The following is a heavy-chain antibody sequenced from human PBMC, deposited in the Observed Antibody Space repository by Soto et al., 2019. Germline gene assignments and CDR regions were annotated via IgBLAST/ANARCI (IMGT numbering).Heavy chain of an antibody. J-gene: IGHJ1*01. D-gene: IGHD6-13*01. Sequence: GASVKVSCKASGYTFTGYFMHWVRQAPGEGLEWMGWISTYNANTYYAQKFQGRVTMTTDTSTSTAYMELRSLRSDDTAVFYCARERDGSSGSSAESLQYWGQGTLVTVSS. CDR1: GYTFTGYF. CDR2: ISTYNANT. CDR3: ARERDGSSGSSAESLQY. V-gene: IGHV1-18*04.